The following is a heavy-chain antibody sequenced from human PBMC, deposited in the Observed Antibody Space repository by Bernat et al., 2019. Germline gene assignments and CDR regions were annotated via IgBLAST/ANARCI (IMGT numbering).Heavy chain of an antibody. Sequence: EVQLLESGGGLVQPGGSLRLSCAASGFTFSSYAMSWVRQAPGKGLEWVSAISGSGGSTYYADSVKGRFTISRDNSKNTLYLQMNSLSAEDTAVYYCAKLGEGYCSGGSCYGDLDYWGQGTLVTVSS. CDR1: GFTFSSYA. D-gene: IGHD2-15*01. J-gene: IGHJ4*02. CDR3: AKLGEGYCSGGSCYGDLDY. CDR2: ISGSGGST. V-gene: IGHV3-23*01.